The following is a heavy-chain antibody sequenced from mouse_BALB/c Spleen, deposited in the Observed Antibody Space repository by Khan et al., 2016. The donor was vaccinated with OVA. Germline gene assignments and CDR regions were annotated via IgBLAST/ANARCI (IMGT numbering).Heavy chain of an antibody. CDR2: IRYSVNT. J-gene: IGHJ2*01. D-gene: IGHD1-1*01. Sequence: VRLQKSGPGLVNPSQSLSLTCTVTAYSIPTDYAWNWIRQFPGNKLEWMVYIRYSVNTKYNPSLKSRIAVTRDTSKNQFFLQLKSVTTEDTARYYCARVYGGDFDYWGQGTTLTVSS. V-gene: IGHV3-2*02. CDR3: ARVYGGDFDY. CDR1: AYSIPTDYA.